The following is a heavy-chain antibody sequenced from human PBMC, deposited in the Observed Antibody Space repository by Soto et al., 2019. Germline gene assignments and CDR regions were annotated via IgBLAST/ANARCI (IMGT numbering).Heavy chain of an antibody. D-gene: IGHD3-10*01. CDR1: GGTLSTYA. CDR2: IMPIFGTA. J-gene: IGHJ4*02. Sequence: QVQLVQSGAEVKKPGSSVKVSCKTSGGTLSTYAVSWVRQAPGQGLEWMGGIMPIFGTANYAQKFQGRVKISADESRSTAYMELNSLRSEDTAVYYCAREVPYGSGSYFYWGQGSLVTVSS. CDR3: AREVPYGSGSYFY. V-gene: IGHV1-69*12.